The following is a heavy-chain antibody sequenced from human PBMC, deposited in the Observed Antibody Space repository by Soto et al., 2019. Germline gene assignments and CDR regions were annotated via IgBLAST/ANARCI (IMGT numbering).Heavy chain of an antibody. CDR3: AKNVWGITIFGGMDV. Sequence: EVQLLESGGGLVQPGGSLSLSCAASGFTFSSSAMSWVRQAPGKGLEWVSAISGSGGTTYYADSVKGRFTISRDNSKNTLYLQMNSLRAEDTAVYYCAKNVWGITIFGGMDVWGQGTTVTVSS. D-gene: IGHD3-9*01. CDR1: GFTFSSSA. CDR2: ISGSGGTT. J-gene: IGHJ6*02. V-gene: IGHV3-23*01.